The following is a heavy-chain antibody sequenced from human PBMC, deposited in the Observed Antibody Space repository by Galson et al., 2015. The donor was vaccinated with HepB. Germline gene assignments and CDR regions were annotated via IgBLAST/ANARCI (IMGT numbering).Heavy chain of an antibody. CDR2: INAGNGNT. Sequence: SVKVSCKASGYTFIRYAMQWVRQAPGQRLEWMGWINAGNGNTKYSQKFQGRVTITRDTSASTVYMELSSLRSEDTAVYYCARDYFDTSGLESYYYNGMDVWGQGTTVTVSS. D-gene: IGHD3-22*01. V-gene: IGHV1-3*01. J-gene: IGHJ6*02. CDR1: GYTFIRYA. CDR3: ARDYFDTSGLESYYYNGMDV.